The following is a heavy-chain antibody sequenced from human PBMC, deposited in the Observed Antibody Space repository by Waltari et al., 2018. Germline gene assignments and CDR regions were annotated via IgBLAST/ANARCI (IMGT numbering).Heavy chain of an antibody. Sequence: QVQLQQWGAGLLKPSETLSLTCAVYGGSFSGYYWSWIRQPPGKGLEWIGEINHRGSTNYNPSLKSRVTISVDTSKNQFSLKLSSVTAADMAVYYCARGRRIGGNSDFDYWGQGTLVTVSS. D-gene: IGHD4-4*01. CDR1: GGSFSGYY. CDR3: ARGRRIGGNSDFDY. CDR2: INHRGST. J-gene: IGHJ4*02. V-gene: IGHV4-34*01.